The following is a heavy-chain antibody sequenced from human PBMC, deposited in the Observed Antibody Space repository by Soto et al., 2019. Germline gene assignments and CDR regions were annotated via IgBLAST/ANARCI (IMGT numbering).Heavy chain of an antibody. Sequence: QVQLVESGGGVVQPGRSLRLSCAASGFTFSSYAMHWVRQAPGKGLEWVAVISYDGSNKYYADSVKGRFTISRDNSKNTLYLQMNSLRAEDTAVYYCAVDRPEQIHDFWSGYYGDYWGQGTLVTVSS. CDR3: AVDRPEQIHDFWSGYYGDY. J-gene: IGHJ4*02. D-gene: IGHD3-3*01. CDR1: GFTFSSYA. V-gene: IGHV3-30-3*01. CDR2: ISYDGSNK.